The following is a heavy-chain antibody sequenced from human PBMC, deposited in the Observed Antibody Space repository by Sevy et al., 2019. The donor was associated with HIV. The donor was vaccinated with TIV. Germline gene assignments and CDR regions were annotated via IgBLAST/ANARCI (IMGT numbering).Heavy chain of an antibody. CDR2: ISHDGGTK. CDR1: GFSFSRYG. Sequence: GGSLRLSCAASGFSFSRYGIHWVRQAPGRGLEWVAVISHDGGTKYYADSVKGRFTVSRDNSKYTAYLQMDSLSAEDTAEYFCAKDLFGDYCLCSVDHWGQGALVTVSS. V-gene: IGHV3-30*18. J-gene: IGHJ4*02. CDR3: AKDLFGDYCLCSVDH. D-gene: IGHD2-21*01.